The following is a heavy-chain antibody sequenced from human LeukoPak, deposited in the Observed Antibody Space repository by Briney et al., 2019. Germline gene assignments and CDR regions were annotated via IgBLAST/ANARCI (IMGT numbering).Heavy chain of an antibody. CDR2: IRYDGSNK. D-gene: IGHD6-13*01. CDR3: ARGGIAAAGTETYYYYYMDV. Sequence: GGSLRLSCAASGFTFSGYGMHWVRQAPGKGLEWVAFIRYDGSNKYYADSVKGRFTISRDNSKNTLYLQMNSLRAEDTAVYYCARGGIAAAGTETYYYYYMDVWGKGTTVTVSS. J-gene: IGHJ6*03. V-gene: IGHV3-30*02. CDR1: GFTFSGYG.